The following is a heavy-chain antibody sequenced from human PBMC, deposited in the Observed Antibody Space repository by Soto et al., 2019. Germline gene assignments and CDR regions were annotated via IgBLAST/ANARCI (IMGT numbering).Heavy chain of an antibody. J-gene: IGHJ4*02. CDR1: GGAFGRYS. Sequence: SVKVSCKTSGGAFGRYSVSWVRQAPGQGLEWIGGVIPVFNTSNYSLKFQGRVAIFADVSTSTVFMELRSLRSEDTALYYCARGDEMTAVTIFEYWGQGTLVTVSS. D-gene: IGHD4-17*01. V-gene: IGHV1-69*13. CDR2: VIPVFNTS. CDR3: ARGDEMTAVTIFEY.